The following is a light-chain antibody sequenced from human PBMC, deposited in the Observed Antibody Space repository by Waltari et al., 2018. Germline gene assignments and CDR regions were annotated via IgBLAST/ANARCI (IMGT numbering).Light chain of an antibody. CDR2: GAS. CDR1: QSVSSN. J-gene: IGKJ4*01. V-gene: IGKV3-15*01. Sequence: ELVMTQSPATLSVSPGERATLPCRASQSVSSNLAWYQQKPGQAPRLLIFGASTRATGIPARFSGSGSGTEFTLTISSLQSEDVAIYYCQQYNKWPLTFGGGTKVE. CDR3: QQYNKWPLT.